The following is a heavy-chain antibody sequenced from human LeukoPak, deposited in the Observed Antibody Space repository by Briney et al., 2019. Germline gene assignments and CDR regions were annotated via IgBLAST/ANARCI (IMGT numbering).Heavy chain of an antibody. CDR3: AKDQGIDYGDQLHY. V-gene: IGHV3-23*01. D-gene: IGHD4-17*01. Sequence: PGGSLRLSCAASGFRFSSFAMSWVRQVPGKGLEWVSAISGGGSNTYYAASVKGRFTISRDNSKNTLYLQMNGLRAEDTAIYYCAKDQGIDYGDQLHYWGQGTLVTVSS. CDR2: ISGGGSNT. J-gene: IGHJ4*02. CDR1: GFRFSSFA.